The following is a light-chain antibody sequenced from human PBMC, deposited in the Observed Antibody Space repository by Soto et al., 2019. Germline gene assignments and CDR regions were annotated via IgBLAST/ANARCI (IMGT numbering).Light chain of an antibody. V-gene: IGLV1-44*01. Sequence: QSVLTQPPSASGSPGQRVTISCSGSSSNISSNTVDWYHHLPGTAPKLLLYSNDQRPSGVPDRFSGSKSGTSASLAISGLQSEDEADYFCAAWDDSLNAVVFGGGTKLTVL. CDR3: AAWDDSLNAVV. CDR2: SND. CDR1: SSNISSNT. J-gene: IGLJ2*01.